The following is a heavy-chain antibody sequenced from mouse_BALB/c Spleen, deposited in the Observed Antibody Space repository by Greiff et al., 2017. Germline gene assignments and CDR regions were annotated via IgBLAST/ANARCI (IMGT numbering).Heavy chain of an antibody. CDR1: GFDFSRYW. CDR2: INPDSSTI. J-gene: IGHJ4*01. Sequence: EVKLQESGGGLVQPGGSLKLSCAASGFDFSRYWMSWVRQAPGKGLEWIGEINPDSSTINYTPSLKDKFIISRDNAKNTLYLQMSKVRSEDTALYYCASKGYYYRYDRAMDYWGQGTSVTVSS. V-gene: IGHV4-1*02. D-gene: IGHD2-14*01. CDR3: ASKGYYYRYDRAMDY.